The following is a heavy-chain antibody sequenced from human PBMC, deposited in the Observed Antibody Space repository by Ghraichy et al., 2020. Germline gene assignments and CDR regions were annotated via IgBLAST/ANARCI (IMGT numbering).Heavy chain of an antibody. CDR1: GGSIINSTW. J-gene: IGHJ6*03. V-gene: IGHV4-4*02. Sequence: SETLSLTCAVSGGSIINSTWWSWVRQSPGQGLEWIGEIYHSVTPSYNPSLKSRVIISVDKSKNQFSLKLTSVTAADTAVYYCAGGTMIPLSYYYYMDVWGKGTTVTVSS. D-gene: IGHD3-22*01. CDR2: IYHSVTP. CDR3: AGGTMIPLSYYYYMDV.